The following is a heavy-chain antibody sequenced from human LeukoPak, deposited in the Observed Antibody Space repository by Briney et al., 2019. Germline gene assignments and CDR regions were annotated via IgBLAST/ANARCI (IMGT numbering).Heavy chain of an antibody. CDR1: GYTFTSYG. CDR2: ISAYNGNT. CDR3: ARGVPRYYYDSSGYYGYYYYYYMDV. J-gene: IGHJ6*03. V-gene: IGHV1-18*01. D-gene: IGHD3-22*01. Sequence: ASVTVSCKASGYTFTSYGISWVRQAPGQGLEWMGWISAYNGNTNYAQKLQGRVTMTTDTSTSTAYMELRSLRSDDTAVYYCARGVPRYYYDSSGYYGYYYYYYMDVWGKGTTVTVSS.